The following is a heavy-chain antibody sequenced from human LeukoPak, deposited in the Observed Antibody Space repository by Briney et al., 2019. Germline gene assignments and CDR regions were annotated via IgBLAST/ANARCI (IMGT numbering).Heavy chain of an antibody. CDR2: MCGTAGCT. CDR1: GFTFYTYA. CDR3: AKDRPNFHENSGHYYRRDGDS. J-gene: IGHJ5*01. D-gene: IGHD3-22*01. V-gene: IGHV3-23*01. Sequence: PGGSLTLSCQASGFTFYTYAMSWVRQAPRKGLEWVASMCGTAGCTFYPDSVKGRFTISRDNSKNVLYLRMNSLTAEDTAIYYCAKDRPNFHENSGHYYRRDGDSWGQGTLVAVSS.